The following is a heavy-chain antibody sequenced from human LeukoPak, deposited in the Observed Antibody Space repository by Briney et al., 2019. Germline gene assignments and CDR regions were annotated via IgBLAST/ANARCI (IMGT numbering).Heavy chain of an antibody. Sequence: SETLSLTCTVSGGSISSSSYYWGWIRQPPGKGLEWIGSIYYSGSTYYNPSLKSRVTISVDTSKNQFSLKLSSVTAADTAVYYCAKHYSRRGKDGYNYPDYWGQGTLVTVSS. CDR2: IYYSGST. V-gene: IGHV4-39*01. CDR3: AKHYSRRGKDGYNYPDY. D-gene: IGHD5-24*01. J-gene: IGHJ4*02. CDR1: GGSISSSSYY.